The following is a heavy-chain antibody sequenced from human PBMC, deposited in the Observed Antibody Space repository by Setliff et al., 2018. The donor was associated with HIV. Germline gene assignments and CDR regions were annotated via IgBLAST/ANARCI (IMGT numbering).Heavy chain of an antibody. J-gene: IGHJ1*01. D-gene: IGHD6-6*01. CDR2: ISAYDSNT. Sequence: ASVKVSCKASGYTFTSYGISWVRQAPGQGLEWMGWISAYDSNTNYEHRLQGRVTMTTDTSTSTAYMELRGLISDDTAVYYCARDPAPSSSASYFQHWGQGTPVTVSS. V-gene: IGHV1-18*01. CDR3: ARDPAPSSSASYFQH. CDR1: GYTFTSYG.